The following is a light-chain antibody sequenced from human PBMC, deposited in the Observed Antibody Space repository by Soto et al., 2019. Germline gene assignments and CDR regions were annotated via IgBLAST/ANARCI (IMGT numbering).Light chain of an antibody. CDR1: QSVSSS. V-gene: IGKV3-15*01. J-gene: IGKJ5*01. Sequence: EIVMTQSPATLSLSPGERGTLSCRASQSVSSSLAWYQQKPGQAPRLLIYGASNGATGIPARFSGSGSGTEFTLTISSLQSEDFAVYYCQQSHNWPPITVGPGTRLEIK. CDR3: QQSHNWPPIT. CDR2: GAS.